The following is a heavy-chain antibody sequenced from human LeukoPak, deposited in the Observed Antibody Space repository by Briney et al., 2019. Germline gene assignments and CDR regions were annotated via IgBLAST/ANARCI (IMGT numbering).Heavy chain of an antibody. J-gene: IGHJ6*02. V-gene: IGHV3-21*01. CDR3: ARDLCSSTSCYWGYYYYGMDV. D-gene: IGHD2-2*01. Sequence: GGSLRLSCAASGFTFSSYSMNWVRQAPGKGLEWVSSISSNSSYIYYADSVKGRFTISRDNAKNSLYLQMNSLRAEDTAVYYCARDLCSSTSCYWGYYYYGMDVWGQGTTVTVSS. CDR1: GFTFSSYS. CDR2: ISSNSSYI.